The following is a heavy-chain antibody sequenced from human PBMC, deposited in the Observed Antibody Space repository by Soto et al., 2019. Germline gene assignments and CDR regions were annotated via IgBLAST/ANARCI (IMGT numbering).Heavy chain of an antibody. CDR2: LSGSGGSP. J-gene: IGHJ4*02. Sequence: EVQLLESGGGLVQPGGSLRLSCAASGFTFSSYAMSWVRQAPGKGLEWVSALSGSGGSPYYADSVKGRFTISRDNSKNTLYLQLNSLRAEDTAVYYCAKLQIWRSYRLDGRDYWGQGTLVTVSS. D-gene: IGHD3-16*02. CDR3: AKLQIWRSYRLDGRDY. V-gene: IGHV3-23*01. CDR1: GFTFSSYA.